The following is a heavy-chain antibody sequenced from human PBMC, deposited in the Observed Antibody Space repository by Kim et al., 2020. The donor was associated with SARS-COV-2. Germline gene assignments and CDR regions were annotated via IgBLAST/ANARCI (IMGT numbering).Heavy chain of an antibody. V-gene: IGHV4-31*02. Sequence: PSLKSRVTISVDTSKNQFSLKLSSVTAADTAVYYCARVRIAAAMYYFDYWGQGTLVTVSS. D-gene: IGHD6-13*01. CDR3: ARVRIAAAMYYFDY. J-gene: IGHJ4*02.